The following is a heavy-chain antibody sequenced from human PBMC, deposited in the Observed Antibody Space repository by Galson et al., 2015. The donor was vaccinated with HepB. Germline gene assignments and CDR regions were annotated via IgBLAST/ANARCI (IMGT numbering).Heavy chain of an antibody. D-gene: IGHD3-10*01. V-gene: IGHV1-18*01. J-gene: IGHJ6*02. Sequence: SVKVSCKASGYTFTSYGISWVRQAPGQGLEWMGWISAYNGNTNYAQKLQGRVTMTTDTSTSTAYMELRSLRSDDTAVYYCARDHANAYYGSGSYYVYYYYYYGMDVWGQGTTVTVSS. CDR3: ARDHANAYYGSGSYYVYYYYYYGMDV. CDR2: ISAYNGNT. CDR1: GYTFTSYG.